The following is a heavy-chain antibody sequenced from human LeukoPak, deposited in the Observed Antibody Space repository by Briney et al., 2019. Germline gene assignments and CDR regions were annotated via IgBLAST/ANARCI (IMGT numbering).Heavy chain of an antibody. CDR2: ISGSGGST. D-gene: IGHD2-2*01. Sequence: GGPLSLSCAVSGFTLSSCAMSGVRESPGGGLEGVTAISGSGGSTYYADSVKGRFTISRDNSKNTLYLQMNSLRAEDTAVYYCAKDRRIVVVPEPDYWGQGTLVTVSS. V-gene: IGHV3-23*01. J-gene: IGHJ4*02. CDR3: AKDRRIVVVPEPDY. CDR1: GFTLSSCA.